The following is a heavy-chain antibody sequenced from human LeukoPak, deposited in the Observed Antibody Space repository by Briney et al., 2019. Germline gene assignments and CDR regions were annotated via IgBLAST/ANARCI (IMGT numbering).Heavy chain of an antibody. J-gene: IGHJ4*02. D-gene: IGHD2-2*01. V-gene: IGHV4-31*03. CDR2: IYPSGTT. CDR3: ARENRHATNIDY. Sequence: SETLSLTCTVFGDSMPSSTDYWSWIRQLPGKGLEYIGYIYPSGTTYYNPSLRGRVTMSTDTSKNQFSLNLTSVTAADTAVYHCARENRHATNIDYWGQGTLVTVSS. CDR1: GDSMPSSTDY.